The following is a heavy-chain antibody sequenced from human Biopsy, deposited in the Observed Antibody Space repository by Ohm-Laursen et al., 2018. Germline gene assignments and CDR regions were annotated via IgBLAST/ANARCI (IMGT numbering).Heavy chain of an antibody. CDR3: AKDRGGSPLGDFSH. CDR1: GFIFDDYA. D-gene: IGHD3-16*01. Sequence: SSLRLSCAASGFIFDDYAMHWVRQAPGKGLEWVSGISWDSGRIDYADSVKGRFTISRDNAKNSLYLQMNSLRAEDTALYYFAKDRGGSPLGDFSHWGQGNLFPVSS. CDR2: ISWDSGRI. V-gene: IGHV3-9*01. J-gene: IGHJ4*02.